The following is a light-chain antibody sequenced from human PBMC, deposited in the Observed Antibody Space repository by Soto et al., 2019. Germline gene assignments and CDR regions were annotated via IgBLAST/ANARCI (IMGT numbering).Light chain of an antibody. CDR2: GAS. CDR1: QSVASNY. CDR3: QQYGISPPYT. Sequence: EIVLTQSPGTLSLSPGERATLSCRASQSVASNYLAWYQQKPGQTPRLLIYGASSRATDIPDRFSGSGSGTDFSLTISSLEPEDFAVYYCQQYGISPPYTFGQGTKLESK. J-gene: IGKJ2*01. V-gene: IGKV3-20*01.